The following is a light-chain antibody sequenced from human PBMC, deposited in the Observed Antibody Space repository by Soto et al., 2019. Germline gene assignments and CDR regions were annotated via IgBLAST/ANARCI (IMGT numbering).Light chain of an antibody. CDR1: SSDVGSSNF. CDR3: CSYAGTASFV. J-gene: IGLJ2*01. Sequence: QSALTQPASVSGSPGQSITISCTGSSSDVGSSNFVSWYQQHPGKAPQFMIYEVNKRPPGISNRFSGSKSGNTASLTISGLQSEDEADYYCCSYAGTASFVFGGGTKVTVL. V-gene: IGLV2-23*02. CDR2: EVN.